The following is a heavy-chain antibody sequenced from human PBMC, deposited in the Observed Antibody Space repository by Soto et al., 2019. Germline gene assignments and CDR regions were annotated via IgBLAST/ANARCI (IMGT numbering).Heavy chain of an antibody. CDR3: VSHRNYIVVSGSFFDY. Sequence: PSETLSLTCAVSGGSISSGGYSWSWIRQPPGKGLEWIGYIYHSGSTHYNPSLKSRVTVSVDTSKNHFSLKLTSVTAADTAVYFCVSHRNYIVVSGSFFDYWSQGTLVTVSS. V-gene: IGHV4-30-2*03. J-gene: IGHJ4*02. CDR2: IYHSGST. CDR1: GGSISSGGYS. D-gene: IGHD6-19*01.